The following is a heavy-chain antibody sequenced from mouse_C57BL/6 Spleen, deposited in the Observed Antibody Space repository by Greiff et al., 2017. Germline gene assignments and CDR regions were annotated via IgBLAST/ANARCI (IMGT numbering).Heavy chain of an antibody. CDR1: GFTFSSYA. CDR2: ISDGGSYT. J-gene: IGHJ2*01. V-gene: IGHV5-4*03. D-gene: IGHD2-4*01. CDR3: ARGGPMITNFDY. Sequence: EVMLVESGGGLVKPGGSLKLSCAASGFTFSSYAMSWVRQTPEKRLEWVATISDGGSYTYYPDNVKGRFTISRDNAKNNLYLQMSHLKSEDTAMYYCARGGPMITNFDYWGQGTTLTVSS.